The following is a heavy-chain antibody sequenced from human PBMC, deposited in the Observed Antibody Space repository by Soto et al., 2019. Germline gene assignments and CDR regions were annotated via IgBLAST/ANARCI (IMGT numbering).Heavy chain of an antibody. D-gene: IGHD3-16*02. CDR1: GFTFDDYG. J-gene: IGHJ3*02. CDR3: ARANPYDYIWWSYHGKGGAFEI. V-gene: IGHV3-20*01. CDR2: INWNGGST. Sequence: PGGSLRLSCAASGFTFDDYGMSWVRQAPGKGLEWVSGINWNGGSTGYADSVKGRFTISRDNAKNSLYLQMNSLRAEDTALYHCARANPYDYIWWSYHGKGGAFEIWGQAPMVTVSS.